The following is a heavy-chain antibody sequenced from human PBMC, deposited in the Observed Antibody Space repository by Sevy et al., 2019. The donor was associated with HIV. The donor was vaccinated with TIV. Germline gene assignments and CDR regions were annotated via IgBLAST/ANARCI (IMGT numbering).Heavy chain of an antibody. CDR1: GYTFTSYY. CDR3: AGEGLEELLVRHEESYDYYYGMDV. Sequence: ASVKVACKASGYTFTSYYMHWVRQAPGQGLEWMGIINPSGGSTSYEQKFQGRVTMTRDTSTRTVYMELGSLRSEDTAVYYCAGEGLEELLVRHEESYDYYYGMDVWGQGTTVTVSS. D-gene: IGHD1-26*01. J-gene: IGHJ6*02. V-gene: IGHV1-46*01. CDR2: INPSGGST.